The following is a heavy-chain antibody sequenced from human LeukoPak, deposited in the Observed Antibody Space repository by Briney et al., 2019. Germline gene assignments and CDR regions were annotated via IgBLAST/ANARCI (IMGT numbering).Heavy chain of an antibody. D-gene: IGHD3-22*01. Sequence: GGSLRLSCAASGINFSSYEKTWVRQAPGKGLEWDSYISSTGITTYYADSVKGRFTISRDNAKKSLYLQMNNLRAEDTAVYYCSGDYGDVDYWGQGTLVTVTS. CDR1: GINFSSYE. CDR2: ISSTGITT. V-gene: IGHV3-48*03. CDR3: SGDYGDVDY. J-gene: IGHJ4*02.